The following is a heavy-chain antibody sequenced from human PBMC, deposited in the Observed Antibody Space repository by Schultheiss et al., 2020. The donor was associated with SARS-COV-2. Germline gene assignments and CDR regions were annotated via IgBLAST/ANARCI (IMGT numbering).Heavy chain of an antibody. Sequence: GVSLKISCAASGFSFSNYGMHWVRQAPGKGLEWVAVIWYGGNNKYYADSVKGRFTISRDNSKNTLYLQMNSLKTEDTAVYYCTTRTRRDYWGQGTLVTVSS. CDR1: GFSFSNYG. J-gene: IGHJ4*02. CDR2: IWYGGNNK. V-gene: IGHV3-33*01. D-gene: IGHD1-14*01. CDR3: TTRTRRDY.